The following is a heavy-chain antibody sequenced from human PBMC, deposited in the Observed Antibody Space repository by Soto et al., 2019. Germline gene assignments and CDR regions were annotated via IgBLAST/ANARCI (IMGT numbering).Heavy chain of an antibody. Sequence: EVQVLESGGGLVQPGGSLRLSCAASGFTFSLCAMSWVRQAPGKGLEWVSSMRSSGGDTYYADSVRGRFTISRDDFKNTLYLQMISLRVEDTALYYCAKAHSNSYSSFDFWGQGTLVSVSS. CDR2: MRSSGGDT. V-gene: IGHV3-23*01. CDR1: GFTFSLCA. D-gene: IGHD2-15*01. J-gene: IGHJ4*02. CDR3: AKAHSNSYSSFDF.